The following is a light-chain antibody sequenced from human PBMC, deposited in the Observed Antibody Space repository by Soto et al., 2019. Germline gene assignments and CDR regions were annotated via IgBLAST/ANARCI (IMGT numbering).Light chain of an antibody. CDR2: EGT. Sequence: QSVLTQPASESGSPGQSITISCTGPSSDVGSYNLVTWYQQHPDKAPKLMIYEGTKQPSGVSNRFSGSKSGNTASLTISGLQAEYEADYYCSSYAGDSTLVFGGGTKVTVL. CDR3: SSYAGDSTLV. CDR1: SSDVGSYNL. J-gene: IGLJ2*01. V-gene: IGLV2-23*01.